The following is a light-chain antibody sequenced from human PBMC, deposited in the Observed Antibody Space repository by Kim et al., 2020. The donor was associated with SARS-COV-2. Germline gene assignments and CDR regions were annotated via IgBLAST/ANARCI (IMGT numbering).Light chain of an antibody. CDR2: GAS. V-gene: IGKV3-20*01. J-gene: IGKJ1*01. CDR3: QQYASPPRT. Sequence: SPGERATLSCRASQSVSSSYLAWYQQKPGQAPRLLIYGASSRATGIPDRFSGSGSGTDFTLTISRLEPEDFAVYYCQQYASPPRTFGQGTKVDIK. CDR1: QSVSSSY.